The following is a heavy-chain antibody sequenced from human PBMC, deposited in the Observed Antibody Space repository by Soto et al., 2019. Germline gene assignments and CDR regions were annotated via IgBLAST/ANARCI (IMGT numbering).Heavy chain of an antibody. CDR2: IYYSGST. J-gene: IGHJ4*02. CDR3: ATRRVRGVIDY. Sequence: QLQLQESGPGLVKPSETLSLTCTVSGGSISSSSYYWGWIRQPPGKGLGWIGSIYYSGSTYYNPALKSRVTISVDTSKNQFSLKLSSVTAADTAVYYCATRRVRGVIDYWGQGTLVTVSS. V-gene: IGHV4-39*01. D-gene: IGHD3-10*01. CDR1: GGSISSSSYY.